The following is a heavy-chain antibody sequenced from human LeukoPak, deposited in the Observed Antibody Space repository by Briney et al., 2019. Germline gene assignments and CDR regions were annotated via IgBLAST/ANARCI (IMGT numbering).Heavy chain of an antibody. CDR2: IRYDGSNK. V-gene: IGHV3-30*02. J-gene: IGHJ4*02. D-gene: IGHD3-10*01. Sequence: GGSLRLPCAASGFTFSSYGMHWVRQAPGKGLEWVAFIRYDGSNKYYADSVKGRFTISRDNSKNTLYLQMNSLRAEDTAVYYCAKDDRSVLWFGELLSRGYWGQGTLVTVSS. CDR3: AKDDRSVLWFGELLSRGY. CDR1: GFTFSSYG.